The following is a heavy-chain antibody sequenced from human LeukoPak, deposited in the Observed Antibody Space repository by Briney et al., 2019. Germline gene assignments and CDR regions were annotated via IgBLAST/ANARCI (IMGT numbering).Heavy chain of an antibody. V-gene: IGHV3-49*04. J-gene: IGHJ6*02. D-gene: IGHD1-14*01. CDR1: RFTFSTYA. CDR2: IRSEAYGGAP. Sequence: GGSLRLSCAASRFTFSTYAMTWVRQAPGKGLEWVGFIRSEAYGGAPEYAASVKGRFTISRDDSKSIAYLQMNSLKTEDTAVYYCTRGGPQYSYNNGMDVWGQGTTVTVSS. CDR3: TRGGPQYSYNNGMDV.